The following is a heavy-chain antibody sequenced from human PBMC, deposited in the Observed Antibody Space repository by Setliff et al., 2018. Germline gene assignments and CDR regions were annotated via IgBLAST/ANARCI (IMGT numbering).Heavy chain of an antibody. V-gene: IGHV4-4*07. CDR2: IYTSGST. D-gene: IGHD4-17*01. CDR1: GGSISSYY. J-gene: IGHJ6*03. Sequence: SETLSLTCTVSGGSISSYYWSWIRQPAGKGLEWIGRIYTSGSTNYNPSLKGRVTMSVDTSKNQFSLKLSSVTAADTAVYYCARDHGDYGYYYYYMDVWGKGTTVTVSS. CDR3: ARDHGDYGYYYYYMDV.